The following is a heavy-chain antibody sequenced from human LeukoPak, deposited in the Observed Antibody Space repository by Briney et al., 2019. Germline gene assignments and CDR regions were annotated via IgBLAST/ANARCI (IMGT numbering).Heavy chain of an antibody. CDR3: AREPIVVVPATNWDYFDY. D-gene: IGHD2-2*01. CDR2: ISTMSSTI. CDR1: GFTFSSYS. J-gene: IGHJ4*02. Sequence: PGRSLRLSCAASGFTFSSYSMSWVRQGPGKGPEWISYISTMSSTIYYADSVKGRFTISRDNAKNSLFLQVNSLRDEDTAVYYCAREPIVVVPATNWDYFDYWGQGALVTVSS. V-gene: IGHV3-48*02.